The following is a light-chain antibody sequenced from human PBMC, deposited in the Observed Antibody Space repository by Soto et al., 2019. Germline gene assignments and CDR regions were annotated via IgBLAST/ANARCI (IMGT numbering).Light chain of an antibody. CDR1: SSDVGDYDF. CDR3: CSYAGGHTWV. CDR2: DVS. Sequence: QSALTQPRSVSGSPGQSVTISCTGASSDVGDYDFVSWYLQHPGKVPKVIIYDVSERPSGVPHRFSGSKSGNTASLTISGLQPEDEAVYYCCSYAGGHTWVFGGGTQLTVL. J-gene: IGLJ7*01. V-gene: IGLV2-11*01.